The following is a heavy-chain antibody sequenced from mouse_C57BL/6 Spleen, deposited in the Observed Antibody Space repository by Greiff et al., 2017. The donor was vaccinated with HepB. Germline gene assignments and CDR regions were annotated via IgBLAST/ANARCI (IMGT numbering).Heavy chain of an antibody. D-gene: IGHD1-1*01. CDR1: GFNIKDDY. CDR2: IDPENGDT. CDR3: TTYYYGSSSYYFDY. V-gene: IGHV14-4*01. J-gene: IGHJ2*01. Sequence: VQLQQSGAELVRPGASVKLSCTASGFNIKDDYMHWVKQRPEQGLEWIGWIDPENGDTEYASKFQGKATITADTSSNTAYLQLSSLTSEDTAVYYCTTYYYGSSSYYFDYWGQGTTLTVSS.